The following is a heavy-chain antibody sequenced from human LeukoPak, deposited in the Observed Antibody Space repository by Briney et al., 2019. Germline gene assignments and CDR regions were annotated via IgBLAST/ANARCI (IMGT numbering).Heavy chain of an antibody. CDR1: GFTFSSYA. CDR3: ARLTATTYPSNDY. J-gene: IGHJ4*02. CDR2: ISYDGSNK. D-gene: IGHD4-11*01. Sequence: PGGSLRLSCAASGFTFSSYAMHWVRQAPGKGLEWVAVISYDGSNKYYADSVKGRFTISRDNSKNTLYLQMNSLRAEDTAVYYCARLTATTYPSNDYWGQGTLVTVS. V-gene: IGHV3-30-3*01.